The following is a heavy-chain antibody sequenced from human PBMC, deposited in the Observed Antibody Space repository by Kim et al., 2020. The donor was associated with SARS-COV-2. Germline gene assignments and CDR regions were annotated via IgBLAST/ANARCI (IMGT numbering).Heavy chain of an antibody. CDR1: GGSISSYY. D-gene: IGHD3-22*01. CDR3: ARVGYYYDSSGYYYAPYNWFDP. CDR2: IYYSGST. V-gene: IGHV4-59*01. Sequence: SETLSLTCTVSGGSISSYYWSWIRQSPGKGLEWIGYIYYSGSTNYNPSLKSRVTISVDTSKNQFSLKLSSVTAADTAVYYCARVGYYYDSSGYYYAPYNWFDPWGQGTLVTVSS. J-gene: IGHJ5*02.